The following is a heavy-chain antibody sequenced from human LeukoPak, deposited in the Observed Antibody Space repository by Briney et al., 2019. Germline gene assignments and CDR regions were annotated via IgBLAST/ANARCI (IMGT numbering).Heavy chain of an antibody. J-gene: IGHJ3*02. CDR3: ARGSIVVVPTTMDDASDI. D-gene: IGHD2-2*01. CDR1: GFTFSSYA. V-gene: IGHV3-23*01. Sequence: GGSLRLSCAASGFTFSSYAMSWVRQAPGKGLEWVSAISGSGGSTYYADSVKGRFTISRDNSKNTLYLQMHSLRVEDTAVYYCARGSIVVVPTTMDDASDIWGQGTMVTVSS. CDR2: ISGSGGST.